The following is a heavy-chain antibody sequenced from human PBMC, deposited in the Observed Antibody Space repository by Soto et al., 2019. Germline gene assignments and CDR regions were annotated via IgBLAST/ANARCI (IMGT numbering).Heavy chain of an antibody. D-gene: IGHD1-26*01. CDR1: GFTFSSYG. V-gene: IGHV3-30*18. CDR3: AKVMASGSYPFDY. Sequence: QVQLVDSGGGVVQPGRSLRLSCAASGFTFSSYGMHWVRQASGKGLEWVTLISYDGSNKYYADSVKGRFTISRDNSKNTLYLQMNSLRPEDTAVYYCAKVMASGSYPFDYWGQGTLVTVSS. CDR2: ISYDGSNK. J-gene: IGHJ4*02.